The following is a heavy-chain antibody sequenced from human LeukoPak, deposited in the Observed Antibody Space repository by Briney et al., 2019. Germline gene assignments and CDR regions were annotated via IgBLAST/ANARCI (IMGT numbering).Heavy chain of an antibody. CDR2: MSGSGRST. D-gene: IGHD5-18*01. V-gene: IGHV3-23*01. Sequence: RTGGSLRLSCAASGFTVSSNYMSWVRQAPGKGLEWVSAMSGSGRSTYYADSVKGRFTISRDNSKNTLYLQMNSLRAEDTAIYYCARSFGYGVDAFDIWGQGTMVTVSS. CDR3: ARSFGYGVDAFDI. CDR1: GFTVSSNY. J-gene: IGHJ3*02.